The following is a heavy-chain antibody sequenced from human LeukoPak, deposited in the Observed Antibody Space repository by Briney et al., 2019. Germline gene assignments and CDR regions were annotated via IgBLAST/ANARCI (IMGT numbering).Heavy chain of an antibody. CDR3: ARVVAAAEAEGYYYYGMDV. D-gene: IGHD6-13*01. CDR1: GFTFGSYS. V-gene: IGHV3-21*01. CDR2: ISSSSSFK. J-gene: IGHJ6*04. Sequence: GGSLRLSCAASGFTFGSYSMNWVRQAPGKGLEWVSSISSSSSFKNNADSVKGRFTISRDNAKNSLYLQMNSLRAEDTAVYYCARVVAAAEAEGYYYYGMDVWGKGTTVTVSS.